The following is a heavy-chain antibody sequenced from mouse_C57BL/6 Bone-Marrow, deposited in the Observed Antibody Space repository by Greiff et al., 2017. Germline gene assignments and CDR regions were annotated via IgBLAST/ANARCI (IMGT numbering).Heavy chain of an antibody. CDR3: ARVSITTVVSYYAMDY. D-gene: IGHD1-1*01. CDR1: GFTFSSYA. Sequence: EVQLVESGGGLVKPGGSLKLSCAASGFTFSSYAMSWVRQTPEKRLEWVATISDGGSYTYYPDNVKGRFTISRDNAKNNLYLQMSHLKSEDTAMYYCARVSITTVVSYYAMDYWGQGTSVTVSS. V-gene: IGHV5-4*01. CDR2: ISDGGSYT. J-gene: IGHJ4*01.